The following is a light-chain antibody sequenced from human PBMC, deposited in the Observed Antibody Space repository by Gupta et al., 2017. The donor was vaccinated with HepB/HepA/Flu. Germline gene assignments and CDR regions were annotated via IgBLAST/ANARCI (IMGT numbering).Light chain of an antibody. J-gene: IGKJ1*01. Sequence: EIVLTQFPGTLSLSPGTRATLSCRASQTISDSFLAWFQQRPDQAPRLLIYRASSRAPGIPDRFSGRGSGTDFTLTISRLEPEDSAVYYCQQYGISTWAFGQGTKVDIK. V-gene: IGKV3-20*01. CDR1: QTISDSF. CDR3: QQYGISTWA. CDR2: RAS.